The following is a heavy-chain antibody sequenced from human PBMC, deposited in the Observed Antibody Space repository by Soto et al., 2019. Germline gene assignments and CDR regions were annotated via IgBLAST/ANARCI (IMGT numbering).Heavy chain of an antibody. J-gene: IGHJ4*02. CDR3: ARGGLASILAY. Sequence: QVQLVQSGAEVKEPGASVKVSCKTSGYTFNTYGITWVRQTPGQGLEWMGWISAYNGDTNYAQKFQGRVTMTTDTSTSTAHMELRSLSSDDTAVYYCARGGLASILAYWGQGTLVTVSS. CDR2: ISAYNGDT. CDR1: GYTFNTYG. V-gene: IGHV1-18*01. D-gene: IGHD5-12*01.